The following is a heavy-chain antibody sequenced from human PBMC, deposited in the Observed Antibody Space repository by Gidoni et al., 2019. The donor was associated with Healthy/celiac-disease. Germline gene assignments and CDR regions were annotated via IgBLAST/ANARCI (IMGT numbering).Heavy chain of an antibody. CDR1: GGSFSGYY. J-gene: IGHJ5*02. Sequence: QVQLQQWGAGLLKPSETLSLTCAVYGGSFSGYYWSWIRQPPGKGLEWIGEINHSGSTNYNPSLKSRVTISVDTSKNQFSLKLSSVTAADTAVYYCARGGYYGSGSLYGNWFDTWGQGTLVTVSS. CDR3: ARGGYYGSGSLYGNWFDT. V-gene: IGHV4-34*01. D-gene: IGHD3-10*01. CDR2: INHSGST.